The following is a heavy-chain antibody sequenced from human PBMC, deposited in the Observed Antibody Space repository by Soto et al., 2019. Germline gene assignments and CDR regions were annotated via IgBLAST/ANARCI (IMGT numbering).Heavy chain of an antibody. CDR3: ARGPRYASSSIDS. Sequence: GGSLRLSCSASGFTFSSYSMHWVRQPPGKGLEWVAFISPDIITTNYADSVRGRFSISRDNSRNTVYLQISSPRPEDTAVYFCARGPRYASSSIDSWGQGTLVTVSS. CDR2: ISPDIITT. J-gene: IGHJ4*02. D-gene: IGHD6-6*01. CDR1: GFTFSSYS. V-gene: IGHV3-30-3*01.